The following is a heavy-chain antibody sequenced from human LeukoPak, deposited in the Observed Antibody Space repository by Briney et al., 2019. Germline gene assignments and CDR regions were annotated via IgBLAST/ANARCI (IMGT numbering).Heavy chain of an antibody. CDR1: GYSISSGYY. D-gene: IGHD2-15*01. J-gene: IGHJ4*02. CDR3: ARDQWRSGGSCYQDY. CDR2: IYHSGST. Sequence: SETLSLTCTVSGYSISSGYYWGWIRQPPGKGLEWIGSIYHSGSTYYNPSLKSRVTISVDTSKNQFSLKLSSVTAADTAVYYCARDQWRSGGSCYQDYWGQGTLVTVSS. V-gene: IGHV4-38-2*02.